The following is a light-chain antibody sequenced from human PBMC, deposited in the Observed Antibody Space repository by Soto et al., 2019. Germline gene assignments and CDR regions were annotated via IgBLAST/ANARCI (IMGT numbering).Light chain of an antibody. CDR3: QQRSNWPLT. Sequence: EIVLTQSPGTLSLSPGERATLSCRASQSVSSSSLAWYQQKPGQPPRLLIYGASSRATGIPDRFSGSGSGTDFTLTISSLEPEDFAVYYCQQRSNWPLTFGGGTKVEIK. CDR2: GAS. J-gene: IGKJ4*01. CDR1: QSVSSSS. V-gene: IGKV3D-20*02.